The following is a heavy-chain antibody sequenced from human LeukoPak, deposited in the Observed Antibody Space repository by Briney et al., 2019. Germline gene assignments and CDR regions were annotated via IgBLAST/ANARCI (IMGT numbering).Heavy chain of an antibody. V-gene: IGHV3-21*01. CDR1: GFTFSSYS. J-gene: IGHJ3*02. CDR3: ARDVTIFGVVIRGAFDI. Sequence: PGGSLRLSCAASGFTFSSYSMNWVRQAPGKGLEWVSSISSSSSYIYYADSVKGRFTISRDNAKNSLYLQMNSLRAEDTAVYYCARDVTIFGVVIRGAFDIWGPGTMVTVSS. D-gene: IGHD3-3*01. CDR2: ISSSSSYI.